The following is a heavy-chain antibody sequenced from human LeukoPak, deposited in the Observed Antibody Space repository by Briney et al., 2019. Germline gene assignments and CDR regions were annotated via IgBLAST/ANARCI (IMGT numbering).Heavy chain of an antibody. V-gene: IGHV4-59*08. CDR1: GGSISSYY. CDR2: IYYSGST. D-gene: IGHD3-3*01. Sequence: SETLSLTCTVSGGSISSYYWSWIRQPPGKGLEWIGYIYYSGSTNYNPSLKSRVIISVDTSKNQFSLRLSSVTAADTAVYYCARQDYDFWSGMNWFDPWGQGTLVTVSS. CDR3: ARQDYDFWSGMNWFDP. J-gene: IGHJ5*02.